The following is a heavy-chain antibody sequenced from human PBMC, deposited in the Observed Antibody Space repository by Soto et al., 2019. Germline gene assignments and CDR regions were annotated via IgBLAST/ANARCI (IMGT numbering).Heavy chain of an antibody. CDR1: GFSLSTSGVG. D-gene: IGHD2-21*02. CDR2: IYWDTNK. V-gene: IGHV2-5*02. J-gene: IGHJ4*02. Sequence: QITLKESGPPLVKPTQTLTLTCTFSGFSLSTSGVGVGWLRQPPGKALECLAVIYWDTNKRYSPSLESRLTIMKDTSKNQVVVIMTSVDPVDTAAYYCAHRSTASLFDYWGQGTLVSVSS. CDR3: AHRSTASLFDY.